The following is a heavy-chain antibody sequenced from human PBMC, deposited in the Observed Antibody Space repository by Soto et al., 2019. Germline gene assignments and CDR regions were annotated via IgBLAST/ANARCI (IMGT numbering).Heavy chain of an antibody. J-gene: IGHJ6*02. CDR3: ARGSSGPIAAAGNYYYYGMDV. Sequence: SVKVSCKASGGTFSSSAISWVRQAPGQGLEWMGGIIPIFGTANYAQKFQGRVTITADESTSTAYMELSSLRSEDTAVYYCARGSSGPIAAAGNYYYYGMDVWGQGTTVTVSS. D-gene: IGHD6-13*01. CDR1: GGTFSSSA. V-gene: IGHV1-69*13. CDR2: IIPIFGTA.